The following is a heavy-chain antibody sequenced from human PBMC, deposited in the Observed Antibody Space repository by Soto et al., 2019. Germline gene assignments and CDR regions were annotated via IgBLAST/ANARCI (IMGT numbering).Heavy chain of an antibody. CDR2: IKQDGSEK. J-gene: IGHJ4*02. CDR1: GFTFISYG. V-gene: IGHV3-7*05. Sequence: SLRLSCAAAGFTFISYGSSWVLQAPGKGLEWVANIKQDGSEKYYADSVKGRFTISRDNAKNSLYLQMNSLRTEDTGVYYCATSRTREYWGQGTMVTVSS. CDR3: ATSRTREY.